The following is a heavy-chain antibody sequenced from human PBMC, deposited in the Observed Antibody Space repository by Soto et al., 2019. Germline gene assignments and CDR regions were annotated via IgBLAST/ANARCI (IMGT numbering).Heavy chain of an antibody. CDR2: FSGTGGYT. Sequence: WSLRLSCAASGFTLSSYAMSWVRQAPGKGLEWVSTFSGTGGYTYYADSVKGRFTISRDDSKNTLFLHMNSLRAADTAVYYCARGQRALITYGPFDPWGQGTLVTVSS. V-gene: IGHV3-23*01. D-gene: IGHD4-17*01. CDR1: GFTLSSYA. CDR3: ARGQRALITYGPFDP. J-gene: IGHJ5*02.